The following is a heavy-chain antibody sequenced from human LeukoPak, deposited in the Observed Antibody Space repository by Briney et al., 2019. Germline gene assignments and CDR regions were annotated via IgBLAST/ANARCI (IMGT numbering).Heavy chain of an antibody. Sequence: ASVKVSCKVSGYTLTELSMHWVRQAPGKGLEWMGGFDPEDGETIYAQKFQGRVTMTEDTSTDTAYMELSSLRSEDTAVYYCATDIALASGGGPYFDYWGKGTTVTISS. CDR1: GYTLTELS. J-gene: IGHJ4*03. V-gene: IGHV1-24*01. CDR2: FDPEDGET. CDR3: ATDIALASGGGPYFDY. D-gene: IGHD5-12*01.